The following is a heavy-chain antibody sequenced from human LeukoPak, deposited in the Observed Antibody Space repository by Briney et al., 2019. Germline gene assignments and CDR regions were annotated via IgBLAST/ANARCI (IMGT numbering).Heavy chain of an antibody. CDR3: ARHSLLGWGPFNLYYFDY. D-gene: IGHD7-27*01. V-gene: IGHV4-4*07. CDR2: IYPGEGIYATATT. Sequence: SETLSLTCSVSGVSISAYYWSWIRQSAGNRLEWIGRIYPGEGIYATATTSYNPSFKSRVTISVDTSKNQFSLKLSSVTAADTAVYYCARHSLLGWGPFNLYYFDYWGQGTLVTVSS. J-gene: IGHJ4*02. CDR1: GVSISAYY.